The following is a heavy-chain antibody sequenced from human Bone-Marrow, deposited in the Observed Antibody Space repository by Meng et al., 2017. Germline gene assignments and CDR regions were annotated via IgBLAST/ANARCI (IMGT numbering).Heavy chain of an antibody. J-gene: IGHJ4*02. CDR1: GGSFSDYD. Sequence: QVPLPQSGPGLLKPSEPLSLTCFVSGGSFSDYDWSLIRQPPGKGLEWIGEINHSGSTNYNPSLESRATISVDTSQNNLSLKLSSVTAADSAVYYCARGPTTMAHDFDYWGQGTLVTVSS. V-gene: IGHV4-34*01. CDR3: ARGPTTMAHDFDY. CDR2: INHSGST. D-gene: IGHD4-11*01.